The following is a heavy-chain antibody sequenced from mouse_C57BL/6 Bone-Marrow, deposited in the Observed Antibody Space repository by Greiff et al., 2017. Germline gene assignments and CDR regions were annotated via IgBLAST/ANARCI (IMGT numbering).Heavy chain of an antibody. CDR3: ARNYYDYGGGFAY. J-gene: IGHJ3*01. D-gene: IGHD2-4*01. V-gene: IGHV2-9-1*01. CDR2: IWTGGGT. CDR1: GFSLTSYA. Sequence: VKLQESGPGLVAPSQSLSITCTVSGFSLTSYAISWVRQPPGKGLEWLGVIWTGGGTNYNSALKSSLSISKDNSKSQVFLKMNSLQTDDTARYYCARNYYDYGGGFAYWGQGTLVTVSA.